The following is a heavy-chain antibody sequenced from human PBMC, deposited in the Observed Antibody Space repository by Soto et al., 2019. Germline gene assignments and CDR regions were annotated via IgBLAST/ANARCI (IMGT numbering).Heavy chain of an antibody. J-gene: IGHJ4*02. V-gene: IGHV4-59*01. CDR1: GGSISSYY. D-gene: IGHD3-16*02. CDR3: ARGFRPLSQFPFDY. CDR2: IYYSGST. Sequence: QVQLQESGPGLVKPSETLSLTCTVSGGSISSYYWSWIRQPPGKGLEWIGYIYYSGSTTYNPSLQSRVTISVDTSKNQFSLKLSSVTAADTAVYYCARGFRPLSQFPFDYWGQGTLVTVSS.